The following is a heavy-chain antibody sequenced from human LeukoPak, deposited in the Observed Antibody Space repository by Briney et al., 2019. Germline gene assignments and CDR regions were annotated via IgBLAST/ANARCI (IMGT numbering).Heavy chain of an antibody. CDR2: IWYDGSNK. J-gene: IGHJ4*02. CDR1: GFTFSSYG. Sequence: GGSLRLSCAASGFTFSSYGMRWVRQAPGKGLEWVAVIWYDGSNKYYADSVKGRFTISRDNSKNTLYLQMNSLRAEDTAVYYCARGTYYDFWSGYYLTRFIDYWGQGTLVTVSS. CDR3: ARGTYYDFWSGYYLTRFIDY. D-gene: IGHD3-3*01. V-gene: IGHV3-33*01.